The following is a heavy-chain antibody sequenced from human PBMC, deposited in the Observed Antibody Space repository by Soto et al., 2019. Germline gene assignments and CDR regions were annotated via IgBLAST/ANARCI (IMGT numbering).Heavy chain of an antibody. Sequence: GGSLRLSCAASGFTFSSYWMHWVRQAPGKGLVWVSRINSDGSSTSYADSVKGRFTISRDNAKNTLYLQMNSLRAEDTAVYYCARGAEWTPRLRFLEWLFDWYFDLWGRGTLVTVSS. CDR2: INSDGSST. CDR1: GFTFSSYW. D-gene: IGHD3-3*01. J-gene: IGHJ2*01. V-gene: IGHV3-74*01. CDR3: ARGAEWTPRLRFLEWLFDWYFDL.